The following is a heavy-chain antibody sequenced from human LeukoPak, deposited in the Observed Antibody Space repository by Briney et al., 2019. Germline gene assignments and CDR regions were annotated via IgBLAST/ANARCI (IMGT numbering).Heavy chain of an antibody. CDR3: AREAYVLRYFDWPNWFDP. Sequence: PGWSLRLSGAASGFTFSSYSMNWVRQAPGKGLELVSSISSSSSYIYYADSVKGRFTISRDNAKNSLYLQMNSLRAEDTAVYYCAREAYVLRYFDWPNWFDPWGQGTLVTVSS. V-gene: IGHV3-21*01. CDR1: GFTFSSYS. J-gene: IGHJ5*02. D-gene: IGHD3-9*01. CDR2: ISSSSSYI.